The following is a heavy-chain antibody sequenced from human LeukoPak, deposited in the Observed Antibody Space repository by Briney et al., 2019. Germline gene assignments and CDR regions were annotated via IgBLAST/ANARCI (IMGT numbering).Heavy chain of an antibody. CDR3: ARGHDPWVYFDY. V-gene: IGHV3-48*01. CDR1: GFTFNRYS. CDR2: ISSSGTTI. D-gene: IGHD1-26*01. J-gene: IGHJ4*02. Sequence: GGSLRLSCAASGFTFNRYSMNWVRQAPGKGLEWISYISSSGTTIYYADSVQGRFIISRDNARNSLYLQMNSLRAEDTAVYYCARGHDPWVYFDYWGQGTLVTVSS.